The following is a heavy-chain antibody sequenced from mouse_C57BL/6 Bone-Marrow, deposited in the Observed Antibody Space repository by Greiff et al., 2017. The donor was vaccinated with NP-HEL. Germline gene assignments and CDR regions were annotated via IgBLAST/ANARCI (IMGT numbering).Heavy chain of an antibody. D-gene: IGHD1-1*01. V-gene: IGHV3-6*01. Sequence: DVKLQESGPGLVKPSQSLSLTCSVTGYSITSGYYWNWIRQFPGNKLEWMGYISYDGSNNYNPSLKNRISITRDTSKNQFFLKLNSVTTEDTATYYCARELLLRSHWYFDVWGTGTTVTVSS. CDR3: ARELLLRSHWYFDV. J-gene: IGHJ1*03. CDR2: ISYDGSN. CDR1: GYSITSGYY.